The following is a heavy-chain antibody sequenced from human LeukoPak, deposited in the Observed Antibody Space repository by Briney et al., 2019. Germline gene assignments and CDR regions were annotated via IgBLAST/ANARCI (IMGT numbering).Heavy chain of an antibody. CDR3: AKWDSSGYGRPYYYYGMDV. J-gene: IGHJ6*02. V-gene: IGHV3-23*01. CDR2: ISGSGGST. CDR1: GFTFSSYW. Sequence: GGSLRLSCAASGFTFSSYWMSWVRQAPGKGLEWVSAISGSGGSTYYADSVKSRFTISRDNSKNTLYLQMNSLRAEDTAVYYCAKWDSSGYGRPYYYYGMDVWGQGTTVTVSS. D-gene: IGHD3-22*01.